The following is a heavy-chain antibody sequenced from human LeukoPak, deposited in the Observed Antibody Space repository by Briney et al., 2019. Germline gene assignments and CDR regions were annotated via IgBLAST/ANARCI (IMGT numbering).Heavy chain of an antibody. CDR3: ASFEWLVRAFGI. CDR1: GGSISSYY. J-gene: IGHJ3*02. Sequence: SETLSLTCTVSGGSISSYYWSWIRQPPGKGLEWIGYIYYSGSTNYNPSLKSRVTISVDTSKNQFSLKLSSVTAADTAVYYCASFEWLVRAFGIWGQGTMVTVSS. V-gene: IGHV4-59*01. CDR2: IYYSGST. D-gene: IGHD6-19*01.